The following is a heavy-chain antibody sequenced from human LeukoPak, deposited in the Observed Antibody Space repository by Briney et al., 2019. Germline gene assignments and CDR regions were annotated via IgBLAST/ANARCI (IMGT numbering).Heavy chain of an antibody. Sequence: GESLKISCKGSGYSFTSYWIGWVRQMPGKGLEWMGIIYPGDSDTRYSPSFQGQVTISADKSISTAYLQWSSLKASDTAMYYCARHGAGAIAAASPPFDYWGQGTLVTVSS. CDR1: GYSFTSYW. CDR3: ARHGAGAIAAASPPFDY. D-gene: IGHD6-13*01. J-gene: IGHJ4*02. V-gene: IGHV5-51*01. CDR2: IYPGDSDT.